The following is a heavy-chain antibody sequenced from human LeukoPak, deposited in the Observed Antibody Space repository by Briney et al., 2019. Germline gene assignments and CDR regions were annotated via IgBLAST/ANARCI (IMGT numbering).Heavy chain of an antibody. J-gene: IGHJ5*02. V-gene: IGHV1-24*01. CDR3: ATFGRFNYYDSSGPRNWFDP. CDR1: GYTLTELS. D-gene: IGHD3-22*01. Sequence: ASVKVSCKVSGYTLTELSMHSVRQAPGKGLEWMGGFDPEDGETIYTQKFQGRVTMTEDTSTDTAYMELSSLRSEDTAVYYCATFGRFNYYDSSGPRNWFDPWGQGTLVTVSS. CDR2: FDPEDGET.